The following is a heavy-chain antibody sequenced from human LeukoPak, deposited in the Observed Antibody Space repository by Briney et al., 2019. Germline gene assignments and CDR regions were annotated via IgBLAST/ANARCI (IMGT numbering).Heavy chain of an antibody. CDR3: ARETGTDAFDI. V-gene: IGHV1-2*02. J-gene: IGHJ3*02. D-gene: IGHD1-1*01. Sequence: ASVTVSCKASGYTFTGYYMHWVRQAHGQGLEWMGWINPNSGGTNYAQKFQGRVTMTRDTSISTAYMELSRLRSDDTAVYYCARETGTDAFDIWGQGTMVTVSS. CDR1: GYTFTGYY. CDR2: INPNSGGT.